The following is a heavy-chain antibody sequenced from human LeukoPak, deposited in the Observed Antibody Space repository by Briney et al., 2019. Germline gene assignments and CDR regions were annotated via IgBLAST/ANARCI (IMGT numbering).Heavy chain of an antibody. CDR2: ISAYNGNT. J-gene: IGHJ4*02. CDR1: GYTFTSYG. D-gene: IGHD3-3*01. CDR3: ARDPAITILGVVIPHFDY. V-gene: IGHV1-18*01. Sequence: ASVKVSCKASGYTFTSYGISWVRQAPGQGLEWMGWISAYNGNTNYAQKLQGRVTMTTDTSTSTAYMELRSLRSDDTAVYYCARDPAITILGVVIPHFDYWGQGTLVTVSS.